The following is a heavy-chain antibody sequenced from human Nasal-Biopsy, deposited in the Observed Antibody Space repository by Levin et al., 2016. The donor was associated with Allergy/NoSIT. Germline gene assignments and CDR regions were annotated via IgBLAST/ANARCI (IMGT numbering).Heavy chain of an antibody. Sequence: LSLTCEASGFTFSNNDMNWVRQAPGKGLEWVSAISSTSSHIYYAGSVRGRFTISRDYSTNTLHLQMNSLRAEDTAVYFCAKKSEDMHCTGGKCYSYLDRWGQGTLVTVSS. CDR2: ISSTSSHI. CDR1: GFTFSNND. CDR3: AKKSEDMHCTGGKCYSYLDR. J-gene: IGHJ5*02. V-gene: IGHV3-21*04. D-gene: IGHD2-15*01.